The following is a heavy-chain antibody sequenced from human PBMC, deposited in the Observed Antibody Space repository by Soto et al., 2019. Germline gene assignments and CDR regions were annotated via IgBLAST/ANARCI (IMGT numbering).Heavy chain of an antibody. V-gene: IGHV3-74*01. D-gene: IGHD1-26*01. CDR3: ARDPPIVGALSDFDL. CDR2: INSDGTST. CDR1: GFPFSSYW. J-gene: IGHJ4*02. Sequence: EVQLVESGGGLVQPGGSLRLSCAASGFPFSSYWMHWVRQAPGKGLVWVSRINSDGTSTTYADFVKGRFTISRDNAKNTLYLQMNSLRAEDTAFYYCARDPPIVGALSDFDLWGQGTLVTVSS.